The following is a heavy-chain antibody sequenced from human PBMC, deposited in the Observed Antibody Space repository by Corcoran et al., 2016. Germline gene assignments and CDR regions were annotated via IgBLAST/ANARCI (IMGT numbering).Heavy chain of an antibody. CDR2: ISSTGSYK. Sequence: EVQLVESGGGLVKPGGSLRLSCAASGFMFITYSMHWVRQAPGKGLEWVSSISSTGSYKDYADSVKGRFTISRDNAKNALYLQMNSLRAEDTAVYYCAGDPMAGTDYVDYWGQGTLVTVSS. J-gene: IGHJ4*02. V-gene: IGHV3-21*01. D-gene: IGHD6-19*01. CDR1: GFMFITYS. CDR3: AGDPMAGTDYVDY.